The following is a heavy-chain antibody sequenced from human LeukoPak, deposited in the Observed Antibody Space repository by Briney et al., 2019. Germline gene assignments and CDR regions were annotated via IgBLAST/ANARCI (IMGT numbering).Heavy chain of an antibody. CDR1: GFTFSSYG. Sequence: PGGSLRLSCAASGFTFSSYGMHWVRQAPGKGLEWLSYIISTGGTIYYADSVKGRFTISRDNAKNSLYLQMNSLRAEDTAVYYCAGYSSGWFGAFHIWGQGTMVTVSS. J-gene: IGHJ3*02. V-gene: IGHV3-48*04. CDR2: IISTGGTI. D-gene: IGHD6-19*01. CDR3: AGYSSGWFGAFHI.